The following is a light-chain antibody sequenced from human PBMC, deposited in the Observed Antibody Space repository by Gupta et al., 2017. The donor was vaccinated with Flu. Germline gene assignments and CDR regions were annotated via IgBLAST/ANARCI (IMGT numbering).Light chain of an antibody. V-gene: IGKV3-11*01. CDR1: QSLSSF. Sequence: SACSSCRARQSLSSFLALYQHKPGPGPWLLIYDGCNRATGFPARFRGSGTGTGFDFTITSLEPEDLEIYYCQRNGTGPPAHTFGGGTRVEIK. CDR3: QRNGTGPPAHT. CDR2: DGC. J-gene: IGKJ4*01.